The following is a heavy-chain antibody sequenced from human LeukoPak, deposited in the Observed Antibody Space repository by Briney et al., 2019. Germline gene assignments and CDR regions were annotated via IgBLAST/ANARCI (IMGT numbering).Heavy chain of an antibody. Sequence: SGGSLRLSCAASGFTFSGFWMHWVRQAPGKGLVWVSRINSDGSSTGYADSVKGRFTISRDNAKNTLYLQMNSLRAEDTAVYYCASGNGDYGGHWGQGTLVTVPS. D-gene: IGHD4-17*01. J-gene: IGHJ4*02. CDR2: INSDGSST. CDR1: GFTFSGFW. CDR3: ASGNGDYGGH. V-gene: IGHV3-74*01.